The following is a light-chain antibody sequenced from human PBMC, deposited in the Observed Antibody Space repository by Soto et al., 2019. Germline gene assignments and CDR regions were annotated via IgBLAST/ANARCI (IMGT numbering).Light chain of an antibody. CDR1: QSVRRY. J-gene: IGKJ1*01. V-gene: IGKV3-20*01. Sequence: EIGLTQAPGTLPLSPGETLSLSCISRQSVRRYLAWYQHKPGQAPRLLIYDASNRATGIPDRFSGSGSGTDLTLTITRLEPEDLSVYYCQQYDSSPRTFGQGTKVEIK. CDR2: DAS. CDR3: QQYDSSPRT.